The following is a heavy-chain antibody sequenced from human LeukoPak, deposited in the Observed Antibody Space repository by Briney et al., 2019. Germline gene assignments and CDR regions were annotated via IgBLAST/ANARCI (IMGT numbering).Heavy chain of an antibody. CDR2: IYSGTAT. J-gene: IGHJ4*02. CDR3: ARAPTYTGSFYWHFDY. CDR1: GFTVSSVS. V-gene: IGHV3-53*01. Sequence: GGSLRLSCAASGFTVSSVSMSWVRQAPGKGLEWVSVIYSGTATYYVDSVKGRFTISRDNSKNTLYLRMNSLRAEDTAIYYCARAPTYTGSFYWHFDYWGQGTLVTVSS. D-gene: IGHD1-26*01.